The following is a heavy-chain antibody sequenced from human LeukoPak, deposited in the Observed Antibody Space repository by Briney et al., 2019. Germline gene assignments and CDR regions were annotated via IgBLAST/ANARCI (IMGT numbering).Heavy chain of an antibody. Sequence: GGSLRLSCAASGFTFSNAWMSWVRQAPGKGLEWVGRIKSKTDGGTTDYAAPVKGRFTISRDDSKNTLYLQMNSLKTEDTAVYYCTTSPPYCSGGSCFDYWGQGTLVTVSS. CDR1: GFTFSNAW. J-gene: IGHJ4*02. CDR3: TTSPPYCSGGSCFDY. D-gene: IGHD2-15*01. V-gene: IGHV3-15*01. CDR2: IKSKTDGGTT.